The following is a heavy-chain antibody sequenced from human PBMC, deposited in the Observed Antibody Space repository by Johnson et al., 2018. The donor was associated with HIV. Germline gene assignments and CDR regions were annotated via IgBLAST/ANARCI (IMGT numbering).Heavy chain of an antibody. Sequence: VQLVESGGGLVQPGGSLRLSCAASGFTFSSYDMHWVRQATGKGLEWVSAIGTAGDTYYPGSVTGRFTISRANAKNSLYLQMNSLSDGDTAVYYCARARDSWSSSWLSRDNAFDIWGQGTMVTVSS. CDR2: IGTAGDT. CDR3: ARARDSWSSSWLSRDNAFDI. J-gene: IGHJ3*02. D-gene: IGHD6-13*01. V-gene: IGHV3-13*01. CDR1: GFTFSSYD.